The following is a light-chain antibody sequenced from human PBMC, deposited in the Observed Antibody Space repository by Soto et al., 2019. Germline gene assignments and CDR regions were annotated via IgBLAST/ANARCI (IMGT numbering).Light chain of an antibody. CDR3: QQSET. CDR2: GAS. V-gene: IGKV3-20*01. Sequence: EIVLTQSPGTLSLSPGERSSLCCRASQSVRSNYLAWHQQKPGQAPRLLIYGASSRANGIPDRFSGSGSGTDFTLTISRLEPEDFAVHYCQQSETFGQGTKGDIK. J-gene: IGKJ1*01. CDR1: QSVRSNY.